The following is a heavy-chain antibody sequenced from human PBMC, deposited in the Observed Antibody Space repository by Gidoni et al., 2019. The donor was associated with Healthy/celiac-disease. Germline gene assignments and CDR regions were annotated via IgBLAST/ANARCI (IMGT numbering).Heavy chain of an antibody. CDR1: GLRFSSYA. J-gene: IGHJ4*02. Sequence: EVQLLESGGGLVQPGGFLRLSCAASGLRFSSYAMRWVRKAPGKGLEWVSAISGSGGSTYYADSVKGRFTISRDNSKNTLYLQMNSLRAEDTAVYYCSKLPTYYYDSSGYRPNYFDYWGQGTLVTVSS. CDR3: SKLPTYYYDSSGYRPNYFDY. V-gene: IGHV3-23*01. CDR2: ISGSGGST. D-gene: IGHD3-22*01.